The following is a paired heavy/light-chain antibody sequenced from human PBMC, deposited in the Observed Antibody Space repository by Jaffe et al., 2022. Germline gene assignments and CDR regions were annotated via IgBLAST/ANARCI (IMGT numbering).Heavy chain of an antibody. D-gene: IGHD4-17*01. V-gene: IGHV3-11*01. CDR2: ISANGATK. CDR1: GFSFSDYY. J-gene: IGHJ6*03. CDR3: ARGQDYGAYFYYYMDV. Sequence: QVQLVESGGGLVKPGGSLRLSCAASGFSFSDYYMNWIRQAPGKGLEWVSYISANGATKYYSDSVEGRFTISRDNGRNSLYLQMNSLRAEDSAVYYCARGQDYGAYFYYYMDVWGKGTTVTVSS.
Light chain of an antibody. J-gene: IGKJ1*01. Sequence: DIVMTQSPDSLAVSLGERATLNCKSSQSVLYTSNNKNYLAWYQQKRGQPPKLLIYWASVRESGVPDRFSGSGSGTDFTLTITSLQAEDVAVYYCHQYYSTPPWTFGQGTKVEIK. V-gene: IGKV4-1*01. CDR2: WAS. CDR3: HQYYSTPPWT. CDR1: QSVLYTSNNKNY.